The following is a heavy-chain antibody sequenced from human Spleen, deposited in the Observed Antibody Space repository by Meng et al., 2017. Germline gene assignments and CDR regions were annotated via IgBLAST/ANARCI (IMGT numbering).Heavy chain of an antibody. J-gene: IGHJ4*02. CDR1: GGSISSGSYY. CDR3: ARGEWLSEYYFDY. V-gene: IGHV4-61*02. CDR2: IYTSGST. Sequence: VQLQESGPGLVKPSQTLSLTCTASGGSISSGSYYWSWIRQPAGKGLEWIGRIYTSGSTNYNPSLKSRVTISVDTSKNQFSLKLSSVTAADTAVYYCARGEWLSEYYFDYWGQGTLVTVSS. D-gene: IGHD3-3*01.